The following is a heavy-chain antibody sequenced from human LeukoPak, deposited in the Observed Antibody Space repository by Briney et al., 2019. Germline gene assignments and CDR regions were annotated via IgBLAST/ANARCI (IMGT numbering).Heavy chain of an antibody. Sequence: GGSLRLSCAASGFTFSDYNVNWVRQPPGKGLEWVSYISSSSSSIYYADSVKGRFSISRDNAKNSLYLQMNSLRAEDTAVYYCARAYNRYTDGYHYWGQGTLVTVSS. CDR3: ARAYNRYTDGYHY. CDR2: ISSSSSSI. V-gene: IGHV3-48*01. D-gene: IGHD5-18*01. J-gene: IGHJ4*02. CDR1: GFTFSDYN.